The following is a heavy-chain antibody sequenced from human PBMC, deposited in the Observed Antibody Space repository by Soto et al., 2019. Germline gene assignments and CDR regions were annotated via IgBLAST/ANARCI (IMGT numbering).Heavy chain of an antibody. J-gene: IGHJ4*02. Sequence: EVQLLESGGGFVQPGGSRRLSCTASGVVLSTYAISWVRQAPGKGLAWVSVISGNSGKTDYADSVKGRFSISRDKSENTVSLQMNRLRAEDTAVYDCAFPSCGGDCSSPFDSWGQGTLVTVSS. V-gene: IGHV3-23*01. CDR3: AFPSCGGDCSSPFDS. CDR2: ISGNSGKT. CDR1: GVVLSTYA. D-gene: IGHD2-21*02.